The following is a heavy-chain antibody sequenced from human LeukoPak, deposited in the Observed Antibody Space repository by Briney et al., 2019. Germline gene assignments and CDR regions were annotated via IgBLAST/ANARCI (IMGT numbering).Heavy chain of an antibody. CDR2: ISSSSSYI. CDR3: ASLSRVGSGWSPRDY. CDR1: GFTFSSYS. J-gene: IGHJ4*02. Sequence: PGGSLRLSCAASGFTFSSYSMNWVRQAPGKGLEWVSSISSSSSYIYYADSVKGRFTISRDNAKNSLYLQMNSLRAEDTAVYYCASLSRVGSGWSPRDYWGQGNLVTVSS. V-gene: IGHV3-21*01. D-gene: IGHD6-19*01.